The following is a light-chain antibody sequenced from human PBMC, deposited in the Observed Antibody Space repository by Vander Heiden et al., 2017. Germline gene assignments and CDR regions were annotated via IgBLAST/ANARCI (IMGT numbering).Light chain of an antibody. V-gene: IGLV2-23*02. CDR3: CSYAGSYVV. Sequence: QSALTQPASVSGSPGQSITISCTGTSSDVGSYNLVSWYQQHPGKAPKLMIYEVSKRPSGVSNRFSGSKSGNTASLTISGLQAEDEADYYCCSYAGSYVVFGGGTKLTGL. J-gene: IGLJ2*01. CDR2: EVS. CDR1: SSDVGSYNL.